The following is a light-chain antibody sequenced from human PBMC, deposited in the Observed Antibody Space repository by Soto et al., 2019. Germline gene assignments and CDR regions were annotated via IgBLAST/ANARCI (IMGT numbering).Light chain of an antibody. V-gene: IGKV1-39*01. CDR2: AAT. J-gene: IGKJ5*01. CDR1: QSISAY. Sequence: DIQMTQSPSSLFASVGDRVTITCRASQSISAYLNWYQQRPGKAPSLMIYAATRLHSGVPSRFSGSGSGPDFTLTISSLQPEDVATYYCQRWYRSISFGQGTRLEMK. CDR3: QRWYRSIS.